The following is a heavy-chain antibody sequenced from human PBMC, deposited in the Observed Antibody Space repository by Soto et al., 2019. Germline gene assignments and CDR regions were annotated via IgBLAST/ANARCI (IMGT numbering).Heavy chain of an antibody. CDR1: GFTFSSYS. D-gene: IGHD2-15*01. Sequence: GGSLRLSCAASGFTFSSYSMNWVRQAPGKGLEWVSYISSSSSTIYYADSVKGRFTISRDNAKNSLYLQMNSLRAEDTAVYYCARGGRNCSGGSCYSDYYYGMEVWGQGTTVTVSS. CDR3: ARGGRNCSGGSCYSDYYYGMEV. V-gene: IGHV3-48*01. CDR2: ISSSSSTI. J-gene: IGHJ6*02.